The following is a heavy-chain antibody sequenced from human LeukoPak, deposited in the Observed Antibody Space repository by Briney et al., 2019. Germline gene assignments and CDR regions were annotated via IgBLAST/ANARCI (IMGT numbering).Heavy chain of an antibody. CDR3: ARDRYLMRGYYYMDV. J-gene: IGHJ6*03. CDR1: GYSISSGYY. D-gene: IGHD3-16*01. V-gene: IGHV4-38-2*02. CDR2: INHSGST. Sequence: KPSETLSFTCTVSGYSISSGYYWGWIRQPPGKGLEWIGEINHSGSTNYNPSLKSRVTISVDTSKNQFSLKLSSVTAADTAVYYCARDRYLMRGYYYMDVWGKGTTVTVSS.